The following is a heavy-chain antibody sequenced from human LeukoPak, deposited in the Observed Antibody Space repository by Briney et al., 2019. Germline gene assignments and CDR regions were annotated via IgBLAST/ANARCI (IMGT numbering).Heavy chain of an antibody. D-gene: IGHD3-10*01. V-gene: IGHV1-46*01. Sequence: GASVKVSCKASGYTFTSYYMHWVRQAPGQGLEWMGIINPSGGSTSYAQKFQGRVTMTRDMSTSTVYMELSSLRSEDTAVYYCARAHYYGSGLYYYYYVDVWGKGTTVTVSS. J-gene: IGHJ6*03. CDR1: GYTFTSYY. CDR3: ARAHYYGSGLYYYYYVDV. CDR2: INPSGGST.